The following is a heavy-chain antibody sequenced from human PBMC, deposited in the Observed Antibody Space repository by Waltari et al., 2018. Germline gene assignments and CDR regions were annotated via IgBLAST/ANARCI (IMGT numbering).Heavy chain of an antibody. V-gene: IGHV3-53*01. CDR3: ARASANCDFWSGYSYYFDY. CDR2: IYSGGST. CDR1: GFTVSSNY. D-gene: IGHD3-3*01. Sequence: EVQLVESGGGLIQPGGSLRLSCAASGFTVSSNYMSWVRQAPGKGLEWVSVIYSGGSTHYADSVKGRFTISRDNSKNTLYLQMNSLRAEDTAVYYCARASANCDFWSGYSYYFDYWGQGTLVTVSS. J-gene: IGHJ4*02.